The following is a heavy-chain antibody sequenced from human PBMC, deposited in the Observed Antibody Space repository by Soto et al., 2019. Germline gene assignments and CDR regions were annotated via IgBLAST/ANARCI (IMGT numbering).Heavy chain of an antibody. D-gene: IGHD2-15*01. CDR2: IYYSGST. CDR3: AGGGAGDCSGGSCYYGYYYYYMDV. Sequence: SETLSLTCTVSGGSISSYYWSWIRQPPGKGLEWIGYIYYSGSTNYNPSLKSRVTISVDTSKNQFSLKLSSVTAADTAVYYCAGGGAGDCSGGSCYYGYYYYYMDVWGKGTTVTV. CDR1: GGSISSYY. V-gene: IGHV4-59*01. J-gene: IGHJ6*03.